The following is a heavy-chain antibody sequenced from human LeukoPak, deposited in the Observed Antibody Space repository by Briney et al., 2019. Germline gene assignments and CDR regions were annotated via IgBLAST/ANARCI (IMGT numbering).Heavy chain of an antibody. J-gene: IGHJ4*02. D-gene: IGHD1-7*01. CDR1: GFTFSSYA. Sequence: GGSLRLSCAASGFTFSSYAMHWVRQAPGKGLEYVSAISSNGGSTYYANSVKGRFTISRDNSKNTLYLQMGSLRSDDTAVYYCAREAAGTTNNDYWGQGTLVTVSS. CDR2: ISSNGGST. V-gene: IGHV3-64*01. CDR3: AREAAGTTNNDY.